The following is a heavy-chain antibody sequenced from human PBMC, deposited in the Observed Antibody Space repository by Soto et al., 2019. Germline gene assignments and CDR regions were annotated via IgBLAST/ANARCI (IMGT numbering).Heavy chain of an antibody. CDR2: IYSGGST. CDR3: GRTGSSDDYYYCMDV. V-gene: IGHV3-53*04. CDR1: GFTVSSNY. J-gene: IGHJ6*03. Sequence: GGSLRLSCAASGFTVSSNYMSWVRQAPGKGLEWVSVIYSGGSTYYADSVKGRFTITRNNSKNTLYLQMNSLRAEDKAVYYCGRTGSSDDYYYCMDVCGKGTTVTVSS. D-gene: IGHD3-10*01.